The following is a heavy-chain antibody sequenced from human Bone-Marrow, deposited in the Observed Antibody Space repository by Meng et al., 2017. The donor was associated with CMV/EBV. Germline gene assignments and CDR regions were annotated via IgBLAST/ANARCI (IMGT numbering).Heavy chain of an antibody. CDR1: GFTFSSYS. CDR2: ISSSNSYI. Sequence: GESLKISCAASGFTFSSYSMNWVRQAPGKGLEWVSSISSSNSYIYYADSVKGRFTISRDNAKNSLYLQMNSLRAEDTAVYYCARDSGYDFWSGYSTYYFDYWGQGTLVTVSS. J-gene: IGHJ4*02. V-gene: IGHV3-21*01. CDR3: ARDSGYDFWSGYSTYYFDY. D-gene: IGHD3-3*01.